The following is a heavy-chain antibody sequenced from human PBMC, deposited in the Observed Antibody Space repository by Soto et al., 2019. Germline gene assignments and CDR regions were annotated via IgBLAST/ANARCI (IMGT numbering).Heavy chain of an antibody. CDR1: GFTFSTYP. J-gene: IGHJ4*02. CDR2: ISATGRST. D-gene: IGHD2-2*01. Sequence: GGSLRLSCAASGFTFSTYPMTWVRQAPGKGLEWVSSISATGRSTYYADSVKGRFTISRDNRKNTISLQMNSLRDEDTAIYYCAKEQTHSEADTSSIFDFRGQGTLVTVSS. CDR3: AKEQTHSEADTSSIFDF. V-gene: IGHV3-23*01.